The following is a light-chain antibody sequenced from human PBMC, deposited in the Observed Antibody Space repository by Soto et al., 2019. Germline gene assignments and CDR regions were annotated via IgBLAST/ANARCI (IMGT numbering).Light chain of an antibody. CDR2: DAS. CDR1: QSISSY. Sequence: DIQMIQSPSSLSASVGDRVTITCRASQSISSYLNWYQQKPGKAPKILIYDASILQSGVPSRFSGNASGTDFTLTISSLQPDDFATYYCQQYNSYSWTFGQGTKVDIK. V-gene: IGKV1-5*01. CDR3: QQYNSYSWT. J-gene: IGKJ1*01.